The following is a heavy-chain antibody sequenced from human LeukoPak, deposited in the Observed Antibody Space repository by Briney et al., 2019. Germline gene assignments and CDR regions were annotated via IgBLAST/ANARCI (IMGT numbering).Heavy chain of an antibody. CDR3: ARGAYSGSSSFDY. J-gene: IGHJ4*02. CDR1: GYTFTSYG. CDR2: ICAYNGNT. V-gene: IGHV1-18*01. D-gene: IGHD1-26*01. Sequence: ASVKVTCKASGYTFTSYGIRWVRQAPGQGLEWMGWICAYNGNTNYAQKLQGRVTMTTDTSTSTASMELRSVISDGTAVDYCARGAYSGSSSFDYWGQGTLVTVSS.